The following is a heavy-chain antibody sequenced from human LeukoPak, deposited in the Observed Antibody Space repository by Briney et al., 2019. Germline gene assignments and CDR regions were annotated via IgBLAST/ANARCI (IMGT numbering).Heavy chain of an antibody. Sequence: ASVKVSCKASGYTFTSYGISWVRQAPGQGLEWMGWISAYNGNTNYAQKLQGRVTMTTATSTSTAYMELRSLRSDDTAVYYCARVNDFWSGYYLDYWGQGTLVTVSS. D-gene: IGHD3-3*01. CDR1: GYTFTSYG. CDR2: ISAYNGNT. J-gene: IGHJ4*02. V-gene: IGHV1-18*01. CDR3: ARVNDFWSGYYLDY.